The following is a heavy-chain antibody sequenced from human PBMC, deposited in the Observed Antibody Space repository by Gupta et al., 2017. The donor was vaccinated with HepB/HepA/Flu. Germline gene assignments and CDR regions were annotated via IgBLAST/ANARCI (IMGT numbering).Heavy chain of an antibody. Sequence: EVQLLESGGGLVQPGGSLRLSCAASGFVFSSYAMTWVRQAPGKELEWLSVIGTGGGDTYYAESMKGRVSISRDNSKNTLYLQLNSLRAEDTAVYYCAKAFWVYEPYDYWGQGALVTVSS. J-gene: IGHJ4*02. CDR1: GFVFSSYA. CDR2: IGTGGGDT. V-gene: IGHV3-23*01. CDR3: AKAFWVYEPYDY. D-gene: IGHD5/OR15-5a*01.